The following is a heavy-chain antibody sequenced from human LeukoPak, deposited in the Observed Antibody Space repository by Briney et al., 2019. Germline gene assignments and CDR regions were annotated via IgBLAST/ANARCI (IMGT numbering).Heavy chain of an antibody. CDR1: GGSISSYY. J-gene: IGHJ3*02. D-gene: IGHD3-22*01. CDR3: ARNGYYYDSSGYYVGYDAFDI. Sequence: PSETLSLTCTVSGGSISSYYWSWIRQPAGKGLEWIGRIYTSGSTNYNPSLKSRVTMSVDTSKNQFSLKLSSVTAADTAVYYCARNGYYYDSSGYYVGYDAFDIWGQGTMVTVSS. CDR2: IYTSGST. V-gene: IGHV4-4*07.